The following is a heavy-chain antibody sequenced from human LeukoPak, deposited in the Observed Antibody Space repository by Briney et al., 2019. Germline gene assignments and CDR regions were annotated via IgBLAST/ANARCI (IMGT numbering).Heavy chain of an antibody. V-gene: IGHV3-7*01. D-gene: IGHD3-10*01. CDR3: ARDGGGPLD. CDR2: IKQEGTER. Sequence: SLRLSRAATAFTFRDSWMSWGRPDSPLGPQWVANIKQEGTERNYVDSVKGRFTISRDNTRSSLYLYMNSLRAEDTAVYYCARDGGGPLDWGQGTLVTVSS. CDR1: AFTFRDSW. J-gene: IGHJ4*02.